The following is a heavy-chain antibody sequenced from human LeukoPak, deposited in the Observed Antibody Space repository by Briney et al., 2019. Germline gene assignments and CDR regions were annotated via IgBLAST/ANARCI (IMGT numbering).Heavy chain of an antibody. V-gene: IGHV5-51*01. D-gene: IGHD2-15*01. CDR3: ARRGYCSGGSCFSNGFDI. CDR1: GYSFSTYW. Sequence: GESLKISCQGSGYSFSTYWIGWVRQMPGKGLEWMGIIYPGDSDTRYSPSFQGQVTISADKSISTAYLQWSSLQASDTALYYCARRGYCSGGSCFSNGFDIWGQGTMVTVSS. CDR2: IYPGDSDT. J-gene: IGHJ3*02.